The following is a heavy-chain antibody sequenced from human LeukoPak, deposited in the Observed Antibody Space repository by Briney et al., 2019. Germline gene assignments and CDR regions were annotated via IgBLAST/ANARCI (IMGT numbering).Heavy chain of an antibody. D-gene: IGHD5-24*01. Sequence: PGGSLRLSCAACGFTFSSYGMHGVRQAPGKGLEWVADIWYDGSNKYYADSVKGRFTIYRDNSKNTLYLQMNSLRAEDTAVYYCARVSIDYGMDVWGQGTTVTVSS. CDR3: ARVSIDYGMDV. V-gene: IGHV3-33*01. CDR2: IWYDGSNK. J-gene: IGHJ6*02. CDR1: GFTFSSYG.